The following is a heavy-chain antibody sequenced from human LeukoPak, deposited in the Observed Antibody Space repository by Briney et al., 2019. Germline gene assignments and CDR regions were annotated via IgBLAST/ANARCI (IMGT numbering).Heavy chain of an antibody. D-gene: IGHD6-13*01. CDR1: GYTLTELS. J-gene: IGHJ3*02. Sequence: ASMKVSCKVSGYTLTELSMHWVRQAPGKGLEWMGGFDPEDGETIYAQKFQGRVTMTEDTSTDTAYMELSSLRSEDTAVYYCATPGGQQQLVPSAFDIWGQGTMVTVSS. CDR3: ATPGGQQQLVPSAFDI. V-gene: IGHV1-24*01. CDR2: FDPEDGET.